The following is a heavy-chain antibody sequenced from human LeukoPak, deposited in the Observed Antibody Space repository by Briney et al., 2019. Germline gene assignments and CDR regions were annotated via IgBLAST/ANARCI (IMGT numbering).Heavy chain of an antibody. CDR1: GFTFSSYG. CDR3: AKEHGNYDFWSGSQGYYYYMDV. CDR2: IRYDGSNK. J-gene: IGHJ6*03. D-gene: IGHD3-3*01. V-gene: IGHV3-30*02. Sequence: GGSLRLSCAASGFTFSSYGMHWVRQAPGKGLEWVAFIRYDGSNKYYADSVKGRFTISRDNSKNTLYLQMNSLRAEDTAVYHCAKEHGNYDFWSGSQGYYYYMDVWGKGTTVTVSS.